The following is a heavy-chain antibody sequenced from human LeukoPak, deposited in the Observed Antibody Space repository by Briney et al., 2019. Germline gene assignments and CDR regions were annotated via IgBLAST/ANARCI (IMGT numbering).Heavy chain of an antibody. CDR2: IYYSGST. Sequence: IFSNYWMAWVRQPPGKGLEWIGSIYYSGSTYYNPSLKSRVTISVDTSKNQFSLKLSSVTAADTAVYYCARGDIVVVPAAVLNWFDPWGQGTLVTVSS. V-gene: IGHV4-39*07. CDR1: IFSNYW. CDR3: ARGDIVVVPAAVLNWFDP. D-gene: IGHD2-2*02. J-gene: IGHJ5*02.